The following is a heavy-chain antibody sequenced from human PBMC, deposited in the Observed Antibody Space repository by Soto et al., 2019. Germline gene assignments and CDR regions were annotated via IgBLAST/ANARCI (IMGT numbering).Heavy chain of an antibody. D-gene: IGHD5-12*01. CDR3: AKEMATIINYYYYYGMDV. J-gene: IGHJ6*02. CDR1: GFTFSSYG. V-gene: IGHV3-23*01. Sequence: GGSLRLSCAASGFTFSSYGMHWVRQASGKGLEWVAVISGSGGSTYYADSVKGRFTISRDNSKNTLYLQMNSLRAEDTAVYYCAKEMATIINYYYYYGMDVWGQGTTVTVSS. CDR2: ISGSGGST.